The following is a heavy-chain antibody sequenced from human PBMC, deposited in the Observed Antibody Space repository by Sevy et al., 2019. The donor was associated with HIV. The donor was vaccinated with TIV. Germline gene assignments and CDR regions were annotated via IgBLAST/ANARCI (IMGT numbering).Heavy chain of an antibody. Sequence: SETRSLTCTVSGGSISTDFYHWSWIRQRPGKGLEWIGKIYYTGTTDYNPSLKSRVTISVDASKSKFSLKLMSATAADTAIYYCARDSSIRPRVLDNWRQGTLVTVSS. J-gene: IGHJ4*02. V-gene: IGHV4-31*03. CDR2: IYYTGTT. CDR1: GGSISTDFYH. D-gene: IGHD2-8*02. CDR3: ARDSSIRPRVLDN.